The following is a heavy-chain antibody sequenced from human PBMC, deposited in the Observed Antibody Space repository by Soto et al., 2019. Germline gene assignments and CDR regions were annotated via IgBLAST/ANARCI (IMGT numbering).Heavy chain of an antibody. V-gene: IGHV1-8*01. CDR1: GYTFTSYD. CDR2: MNPNSGNT. CDR3: ARAFARAAEAGSSYYYGMDV. J-gene: IGHJ6*02. D-gene: IGHD6-13*01. Sequence: ASVKVSGKASGYTFTSYDINWVRQATGQGLEWMGWMNPNSGNTGYAQKFQGRVTMTTNASRSTAYMELRSLRSDDTAVYYCARAFARAAEAGSSYYYGMDVWGQGTTVTVSS.